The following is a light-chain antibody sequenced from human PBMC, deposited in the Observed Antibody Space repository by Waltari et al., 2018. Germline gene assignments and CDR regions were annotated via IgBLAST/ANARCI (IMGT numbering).Light chain of an antibody. CDR2: EVN. CDR3: CSYAGTSTFALYV. CDR1: SSDVGSYNL. J-gene: IGLJ1*01. V-gene: IGLV2-23*02. Sequence: QSALTQPASVSGSPGQSITISCTGTSSDVGSYNLFSWYQQHPGRAPKLMIYEVNKRPSGVSHRFSGSKSADTASLTISGLQAEDEADYFCCSYAGTSTFALYVFGTGTKVTVL.